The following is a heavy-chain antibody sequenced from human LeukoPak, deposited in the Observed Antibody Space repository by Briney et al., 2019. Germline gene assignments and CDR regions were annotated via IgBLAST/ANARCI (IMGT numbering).Heavy chain of an antibody. V-gene: IGHV3-48*03. CDR2: ISSSAGTI. CDR3: VRKTVGAKNWFDP. J-gene: IGHJ5*02. CDR1: GLSFSSYE. D-gene: IGHD1-26*01. Sequence: GGSLRLSCAASGLSFSSYEMNWFRQAPGKGLEWISYISSSAGTIYYADSVKGRFTISRDNAKNSLYLQMNSLGAEDSAVYYCVRKTVGAKNWFDPWGQGTLVTVSS.